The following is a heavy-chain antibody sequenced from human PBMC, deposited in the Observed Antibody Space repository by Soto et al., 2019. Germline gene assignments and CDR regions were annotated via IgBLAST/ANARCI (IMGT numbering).Heavy chain of an antibody. V-gene: IGHV4-30-2*01. CDR1: GGSISSGTYS. J-gene: IGHJ4*02. Sequence: SETLSLTCDVSGGSISSGTYSWNWIRQPPGKGLEWIGYIYHSGSFYYNPSLKSRVTISIDRSKNQFSLNLNSVTAADTAVYYCARASGYCSGGTGFPFDYWGRGTLVTVSS. CDR3: ARASGYCSGGTGFPFDY. CDR2: IYHSGSF. D-gene: IGHD2-15*01.